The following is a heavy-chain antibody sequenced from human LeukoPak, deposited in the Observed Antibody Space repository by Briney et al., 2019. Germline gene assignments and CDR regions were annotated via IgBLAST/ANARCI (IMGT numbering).Heavy chain of an antibody. CDR3: ARDSDYSFDY. D-gene: IGHD3-16*01. CDR1: GFTFSDYS. Sequence: GSLRLSCVASGFTFSDYSMNWVRQAPGKGLEWLSYIGLSSRNTFYAESVEGRFTISSDNAKNSLYLQMNSLRDEDTAVYYCARDSDYSFDYWGQGTLVTVSS. V-gene: IGHV3-48*02. CDR2: IGLSSRNT. J-gene: IGHJ4*02.